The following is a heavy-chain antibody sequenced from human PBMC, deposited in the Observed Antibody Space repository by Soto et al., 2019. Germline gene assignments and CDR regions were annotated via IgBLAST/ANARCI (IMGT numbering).Heavy chain of an antibody. CDR2: INAGNGYT. CDR3: ASQYCGAYWSAEY. V-gene: IGHV1-3*01. J-gene: IGHJ4*02. CDR1: GYTFTTLS. D-gene: IGHD2-21*01. Sequence: QVQLEQSGAEVRRSGASVKVSCKASGYTFTTLSMHWVRQAPGQRLEWMGYINAGNGYTKYSQNFQGRVTITRDTVASTAYMEVSSLSTEDTAVYYCASQYCGAYWSAEYRGQGTLVTVPP.